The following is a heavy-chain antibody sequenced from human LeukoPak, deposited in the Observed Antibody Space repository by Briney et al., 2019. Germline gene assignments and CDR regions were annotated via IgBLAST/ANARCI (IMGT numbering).Heavy chain of an antibody. Sequence: SETLSLTCTVSGGSITTSNYYWGWIRQPPGEGLEWIGRIYYGGSTYYNPSHKSRVTISVDASKRQFSLKVSSVAAADTAVYYCARHVVVVPGRGFRHNWFDPWGQGTLVIVSS. J-gene: IGHJ5*02. CDR2: IYYGGST. CDR3: ARHVVVVPGRGFRHNWFDP. D-gene: IGHD2-2*01. V-gene: IGHV4-39*01. CDR1: GGSITTSNYY.